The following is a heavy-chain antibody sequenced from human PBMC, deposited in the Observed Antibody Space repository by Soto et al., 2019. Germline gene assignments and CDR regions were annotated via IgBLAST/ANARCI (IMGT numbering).Heavy chain of an antibody. D-gene: IGHD6-19*01. J-gene: IGHJ4*02. CDR1: GGSISSSRCH. CDR3: ARAHNSGWYDKFLYY. V-gene: IGHV4-39*02. CDR2: IKNSGTT. Sequence: SETLSLTCTVSGGSISSSRCHWGWIRQPPGKRLEWIASIKNSGTTFYNPSPKTQVTSSVDPSKNHFALKLSSVTAAETALYYCARAHNSGWYDKFLYYWGQGTRVTVS.